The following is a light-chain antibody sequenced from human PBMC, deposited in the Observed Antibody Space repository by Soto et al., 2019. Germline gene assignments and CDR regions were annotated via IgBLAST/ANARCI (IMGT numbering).Light chain of an antibody. CDR2: RAS. V-gene: IGKV3-15*01. CDR3: QHYNNWPPWT. Sequence: IVMTQSPATLSGSPGERATRSCRASQSISNNLAWYQQKPGQAPRLLIYRASTRATGIPVRFSGSGSGTDFTLTISSLQSEDFAVYYCQHYNNWPPWTFGQGTKVEIK. CDR1: QSISNN. J-gene: IGKJ1*01.